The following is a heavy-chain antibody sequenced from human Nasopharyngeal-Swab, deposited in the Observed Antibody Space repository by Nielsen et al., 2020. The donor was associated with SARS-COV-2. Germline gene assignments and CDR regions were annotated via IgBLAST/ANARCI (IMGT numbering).Heavy chain of an antibody. D-gene: IGHD3-22*01. J-gene: IGHJ4*02. CDR2: ISWDGLTI. V-gene: IGHV3-9*01. Sequence: SLKISCAASGFTFDDYGMHWVRQAPGKGLEWVSGISWDGLTIGYADSVKGRFTISRDNAKNSLYLQMNSLRAEDTAVYYCTRLTYYYDSSSGGWGQGTLVTVSS. CDR3: TRLTYYYDSSSGG. CDR1: GFTFDDYG.